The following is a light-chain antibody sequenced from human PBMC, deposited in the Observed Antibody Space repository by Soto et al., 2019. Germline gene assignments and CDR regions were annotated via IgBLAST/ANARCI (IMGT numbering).Light chain of an antibody. CDR3: AAWDDSLNGPA. CDR2: DTS. Sequence: SVLSQPPSASGTPGQTVTVSCSGTYSNIGINDVHWYRQLSGTAPQILIYDTSQRATGVPDRFSGSRSGTSASLVISGLQTEDEADYHCAAWDDSLNGPAFGGGTKVTVL. J-gene: IGLJ2*01. CDR1: YSNIGIND. V-gene: IGLV1-44*01.